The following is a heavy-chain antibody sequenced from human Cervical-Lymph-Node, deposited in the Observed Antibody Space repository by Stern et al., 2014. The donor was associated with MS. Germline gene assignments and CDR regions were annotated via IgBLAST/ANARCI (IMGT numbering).Heavy chain of an antibody. V-gene: IGHV4-59*08. CDR2: VHSTGST. CDR1: GGSFGNDY. Sequence: QVQLQESGPGLVKPSETLSLTCTVSGGSFGNDYCSWIRQSPGKGLEWIGYVHSTGSTNYSPSLKSRVSISKDTSSKQFSLRVHSVTAADTGVYYCARHGPYGDYDSWGQGTLVTVSS. J-gene: IGHJ5*01. CDR3: ARHGPYGDYDS. D-gene: IGHD4-17*01.